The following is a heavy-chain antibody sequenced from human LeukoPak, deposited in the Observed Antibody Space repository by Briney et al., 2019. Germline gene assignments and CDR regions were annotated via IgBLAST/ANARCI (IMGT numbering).Heavy chain of an antibody. D-gene: IGHD2-15*01. J-gene: IGHJ4*02. Sequence: PGGSLRLFCAASGFTFSSYPMSWVRHAPGKGLEWVSAISGSGGNTYYADSVKGRFTISRDNADDLVYLQMNSLRVEDTAVYYCARGWGEKGRCRGGTCNIPQFDYWGQGILVTVSS. CDR1: GFTFSSYP. CDR3: ARGWGEKGRCRGGTCNIPQFDY. CDR2: ISGSGGNT. V-gene: IGHV3-23*01.